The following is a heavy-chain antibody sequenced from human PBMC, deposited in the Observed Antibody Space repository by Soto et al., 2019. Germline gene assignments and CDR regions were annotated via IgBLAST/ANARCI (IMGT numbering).Heavy chain of an antibody. CDR3: ARSHYLEWLPAAILYFDY. J-gene: IGHJ4*02. V-gene: IGHV3-30-3*01. CDR1: GFTFSSYA. CDR2: ISYDGSNK. Sequence: GGSLRLSCAASGFTFSSYAMHWVRQAPGKGLEWVAVISYDGSNKYYADSVKGRFTISRDNSKNTLYLQMNSLRAEDTAVYYCARSHYLEWLPAAILYFDYWGQGTLVTVSS. D-gene: IGHD3-3*01.